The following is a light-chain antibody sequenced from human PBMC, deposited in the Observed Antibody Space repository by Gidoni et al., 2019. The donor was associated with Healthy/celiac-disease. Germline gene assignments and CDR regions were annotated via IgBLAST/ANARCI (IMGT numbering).Light chain of an antibody. CDR3: QKYNSAPWT. J-gene: IGKJ1*01. CDR1: QGISNY. CDR2: AAS. Sequence: DIQMTQSPSSLSASVGDRVTITCRANQGISNYLAWYQQKPGKVPKLLIYAASTLQSGVLSRFSGSGSGTDFTLTISSLQPEDVATYYCQKYNSAPWTFXXXTKVEIK. V-gene: IGKV1-27*01.